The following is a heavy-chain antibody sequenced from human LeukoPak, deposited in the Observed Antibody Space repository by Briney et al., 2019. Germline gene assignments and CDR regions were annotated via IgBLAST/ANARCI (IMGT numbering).Heavy chain of an antibody. CDR3: AREHVYDILPYYYYGMDV. V-gene: IGHV6-1*01. Sequence: QSQTLSLTCAISGDSVSSNSAAWNWIRQSPSRGLEWLGRTYYRSKWYNDYAVSVKSRITINPDTSKNQFSLQLNSVTPEDTAVYYCAREHVYDILPYYYYGMDVWGQGTTVTVSS. CDR2: TYYRSKWYN. J-gene: IGHJ6*02. D-gene: IGHD3-9*01. CDR1: GDSVSSNSAA.